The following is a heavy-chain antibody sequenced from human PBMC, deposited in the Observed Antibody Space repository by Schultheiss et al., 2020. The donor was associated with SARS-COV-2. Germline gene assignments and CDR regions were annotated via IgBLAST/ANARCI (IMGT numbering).Heavy chain of an antibody. CDR1: GGSISSSNW. J-gene: IGHJ4*02. CDR2: IYYSGST. D-gene: IGHD4-11*01. Sequence: SQTLSLTCAVSGGSISSSNWWSWIRQHPGKGLEWIGYIYYSGSTYYNPSLKSRVTISVDTSKNQFSLKLSSVTAADTAVYYCARDQRGLPLDYWGQGTLVTVSS. V-gene: IGHV4-31*11. CDR3: ARDQRGLPLDY.